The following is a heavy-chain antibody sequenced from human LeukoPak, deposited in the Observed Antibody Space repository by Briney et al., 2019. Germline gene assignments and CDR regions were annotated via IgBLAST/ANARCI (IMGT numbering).Heavy chain of an antibody. V-gene: IGHV4-30-2*01. CDR2: IYHGGST. CDR3: ARGQVPATDFDY. J-gene: IGHJ4*02. Sequence: SETLSLTCAVSGGSISSDGYSWSRIRQPPGKGLEWIGYIYHGGSTHYNPSLESRVTLSVDRSKNQFSLKLNSVTAADTAVYYCARGQVPATDFDYWGQGTLVTVSS. CDR1: GGSISSDGYS. D-gene: IGHD2-2*01.